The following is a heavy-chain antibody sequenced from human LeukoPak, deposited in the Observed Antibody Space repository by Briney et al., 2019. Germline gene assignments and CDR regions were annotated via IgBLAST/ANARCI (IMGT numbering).Heavy chain of an antibody. CDR3: AKVRYCSSTSCYAFDY. CDR1: GFTFSSYA. V-gene: IGHV3-23*01. J-gene: IGHJ4*02. Sequence: GGSLRLSCAASGFTFSSYAMSWVRQAPGKGLEWVSAISGSGGSTYYADSVKGRFTISRDNSKNTLYLQMNSLRAEDTAVYYCAKVRYCSSTSCYAFDYWGQGTLVTVSS. CDR2: ISGSGGST. D-gene: IGHD2-2*01.